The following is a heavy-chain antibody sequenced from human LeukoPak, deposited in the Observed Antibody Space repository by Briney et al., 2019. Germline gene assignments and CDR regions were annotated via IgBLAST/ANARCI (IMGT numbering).Heavy chain of an antibody. CDR2: IYYSGGT. CDR1: GGSISSYY. Sequence: SETLSLTCTVSGGSISSYYWSWIRQPPGKGLEWIGYIYYSGGTNYNPSLKSRVTISVDTSKNQFSLKLSSVTAADTAVYYCARAPSRYSSSSADYWGQGTLVTVSS. D-gene: IGHD6-6*01. J-gene: IGHJ4*02. CDR3: ARAPSRYSSSSADY. V-gene: IGHV4-59*01.